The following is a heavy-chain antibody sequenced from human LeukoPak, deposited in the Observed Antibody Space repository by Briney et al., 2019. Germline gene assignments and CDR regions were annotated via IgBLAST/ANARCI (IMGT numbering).Heavy chain of an antibody. CDR2: INHSQRT. Sequence: SQTLSLTCAVYGGSFSGYYWSWIRQPPGKGLEWSREINHSQRTNSIPPLKSQVTISVDPYKSQFSLKLSSVTAADTAVYYCARRDIVATIDYWGQGTLVTVSS. CDR3: ARRDIVATIDY. V-gene: IGHV4-34*01. CDR1: GGSFSGYY. J-gene: IGHJ4*02. D-gene: IGHD5-12*01.